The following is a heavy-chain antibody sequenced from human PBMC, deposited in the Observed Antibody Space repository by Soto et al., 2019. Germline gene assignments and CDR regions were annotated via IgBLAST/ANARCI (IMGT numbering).Heavy chain of an antibody. J-gene: IGHJ4*02. V-gene: IGHV1-18*01. CDR1: GYTFTTYG. CDR2: ISVYNGNT. Sequence: QVHLVQSGPEVKKPGASVKVSCKASGYTFTTYGITWVRQAPGQGLEWMGWISVYNGNTKYAQKLQGRVTMTTDTSTTPAYMDLRSLRSDDTAVYYCARGVAGRDSTWYNFDYLGQGTLGTVSS. D-gene: IGHD1-20*01. CDR3: ARGVAGRDSTWYNFDY.